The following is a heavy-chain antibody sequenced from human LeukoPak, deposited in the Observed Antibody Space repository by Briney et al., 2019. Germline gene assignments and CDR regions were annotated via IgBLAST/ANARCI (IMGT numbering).Heavy chain of an antibody. CDR3: ARDRFDSYSSSWSLGY. D-gene: IGHD6-13*01. CDR1: GYTFTGYY. V-gene: IGHV1-2*02. J-gene: IGHJ4*02. CDR2: INPNSGGT. Sequence: GASVKVSCKASGYTFTGYYMHWVRQAPGQGLEWMGWINPNSGGTNYAQKFQGRVTMTRDTSISTAYMELSRLRSDDTAVYYCARDRFDSYSSSWSLGYWGQGTLVTVSS.